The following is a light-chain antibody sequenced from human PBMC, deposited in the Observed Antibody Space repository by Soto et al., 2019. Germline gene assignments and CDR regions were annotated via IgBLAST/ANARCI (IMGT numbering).Light chain of an antibody. Sequence: DIQLTQSPSFLSASVGDRVTITCRASQGISSYLAWYQQKPGKAPKLLIYAASTLQSGVPSRFIGSGSGTEFALTISSLQPEEFATYYCQQLNSYPFLTFGGGTKVEIK. CDR1: QGISSY. V-gene: IGKV1-9*01. CDR3: QQLNSYPFLT. CDR2: AAS. J-gene: IGKJ4*01.